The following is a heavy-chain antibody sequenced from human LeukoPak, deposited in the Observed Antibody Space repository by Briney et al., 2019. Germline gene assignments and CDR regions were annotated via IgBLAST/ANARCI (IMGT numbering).Heavy chain of an antibody. CDR3: ARDRRDGYYYRYYFDY. CDR2: IYYSGST. V-gene: IGHV4-59*01. CDR1: GGSISSYY. Sequence: PSETLSLTCTVSGGSISSYYWSWIRQPPGKGLEWIGYIYYSGSTNYNPSLKSRVTISVDTSKNQFSLKLSSVTAADTAVYYCARDRRDGYYYRYYFDYWGQGTLVTVSS. J-gene: IGHJ4*02. D-gene: IGHD5-24*01.